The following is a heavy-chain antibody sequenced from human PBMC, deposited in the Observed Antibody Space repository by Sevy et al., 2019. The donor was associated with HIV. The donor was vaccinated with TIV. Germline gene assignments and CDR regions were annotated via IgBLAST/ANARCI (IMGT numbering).Heavy chain of an antibody. V-gene: IGHV3-15*07. CDR3: TADRASSWNFYYGMDV. CDR1: GFTFSTW. CDR2: IKSKTDVGTT. D-gene: IGHD6-13*01. Sequence: GGSLRLSCAASGFTFSTWMNWVRQAPGKGLEWVGRIKSKTDVGTTDYAAPVKDRFTISRDDSTNTLYLKMNSLKTEDTAVYYCTADRASSWNFYYGMDVWGQGTTVTVSS. J-gene: IGHJ6*02.